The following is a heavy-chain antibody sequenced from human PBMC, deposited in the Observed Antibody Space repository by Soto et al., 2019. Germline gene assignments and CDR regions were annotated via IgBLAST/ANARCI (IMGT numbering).Heavy chain of an antibody. CDR2: ISYDGSNK. CDR3: AKDLTGYYDSSGYSSYDAFDI. Sequence: QVQLVESGGGVVQPGRSLRLSCAASGFTFSSYGMHWVRQAPGKGLEWVAVISYDGSNKYYADSVKGRFTISRDNSKNTLYLQMNGLRAEDTAVYYCAKDLTGYYDSSGYSSYDAFDIWGQGTMVTVSS. D-gene: IGHD3-22*01. V-gene: IGHV3-30*18. CDR1: GFTFSSYG. J-gene: IGHJ3*02.